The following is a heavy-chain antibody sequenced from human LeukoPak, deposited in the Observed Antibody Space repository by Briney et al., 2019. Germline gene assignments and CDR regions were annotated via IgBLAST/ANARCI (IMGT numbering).Heavy chain of an antibody. J-gene: IGHJ4*02. V-gene: IGHV4-59*01. CDR2: IYYSGST. D-gene: IGHD1-26*01. CDR3: ARRSTRAFDY. CDR1: GGSISSYY. Sequence: SETLSLTCTVSGGSISSYYWSWIRQPPGKGLEWIGYIYYSGSTNYNPSLKSRVTISVDASKNQFSLKLSSVTAADTAVYYCARRSTRAFDYWGQGTLVTVSS.